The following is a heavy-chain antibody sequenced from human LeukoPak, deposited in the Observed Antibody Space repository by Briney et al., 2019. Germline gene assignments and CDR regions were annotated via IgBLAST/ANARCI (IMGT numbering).Heavy chain of an antibody. Sequence: SETLSLTCTVSGDSINSLDLWSWVRQPPGKGLEWIGEMYLSGTTHSNPSVKSRVTISIDKSKNQFFLNLSSVSAADTAVYYCAGLVGRYSSGLYYYYFDYWGQGTLVTVSS. CDR1: GDSINSLDL. CDR2: MYLSGTT. V-gene: IGHV4-4*02. CDR3: AGLVGRYSSGLYYYYFDY. J-gene: IGHJ4*02. D-gene: IGHD3-22*01.